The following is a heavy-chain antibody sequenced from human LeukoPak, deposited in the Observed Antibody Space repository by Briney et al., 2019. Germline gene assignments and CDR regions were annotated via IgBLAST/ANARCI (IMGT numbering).Heavy chain of an antibody. CDR3: ARAPGGQNWATFDY. Sequence: GASVKVSFKASGYTFTSYDINWVRQATGQGLEWMGWMNPNSGNTGYAQKFQGRVTMTRNTSISTAYMELSRLRSDDTAVYYCARAPGGQNWATFDYWGQGTLVTVSS. CDR2: MNPNSGNT. J-gene: IGHJ4*02. CDR1: GYTFTSYD. V-gene: IGHV1-8*01. D-gene: IGHD7-27*01.